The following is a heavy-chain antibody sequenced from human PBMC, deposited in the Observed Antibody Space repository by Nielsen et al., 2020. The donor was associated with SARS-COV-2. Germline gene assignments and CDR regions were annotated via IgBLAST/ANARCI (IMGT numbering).Heavy chain of an antibody. D-gene: IGHD6-19*01. V-gene: IGHV3-48*02. CDR2: ISSSSSTI. CDR3: ARAGSDWYGDAFDI. Sequence: GGSLRLSCAASGFTFSSYSMNWVRQAPGKGLEWVSYISSSSSTIYYADSVKGRFTISRDNAKNSLYLQMNSLRDEDTAVYYCARAGSDWYGDAFDIWGQGTMVTVSS. J-gene: IGHJ3*02. CDR1: GFTFSSYS.